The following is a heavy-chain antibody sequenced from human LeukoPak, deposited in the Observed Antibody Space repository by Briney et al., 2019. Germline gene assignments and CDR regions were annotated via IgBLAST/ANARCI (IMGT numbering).Heavy chain of an antibody. CDR1: GGSINSYY. J-gene: IGHJ3*02. CDR2: IYYSGST. D-gene: IGHD4-11*01. CDR3: ARHRPDYSNYACAFDI. V-gene: IGHV4-59*08. Sequence: SSETLSLTCTVSGGSINSYYWSWIRQPPGKGLEWIGYIYYSGSTNYNPSLKSRLTISVDTSKNQFSLKLSSVTAADTAVYYCARHRPDYSNYACAFDIWGQGTMLTVSS.